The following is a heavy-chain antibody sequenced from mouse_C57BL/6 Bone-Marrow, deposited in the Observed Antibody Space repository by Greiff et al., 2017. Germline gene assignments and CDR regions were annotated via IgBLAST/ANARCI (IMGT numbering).Heavy chain of an antibody. CDR1: GYTFTSYW. V-gene: IGHV1-53*01. J-gene: IGHJ4*01. Sequence: VQLQQPGTELVKPGASVKLSCKASGYTFTSYWMHWVKQRPGQGLEWIGNINPSNGGTNYNEKFKSKATLTVDKPSSTAYMQLSSLTSEDSAVYYCAREEGYDGYFFYAMDYWGQGTSVTVSS. CDR3: AREEGYDGYFFYAMDY. CDR2: INPSNGGT. D-gene: IGHD2-3*01.